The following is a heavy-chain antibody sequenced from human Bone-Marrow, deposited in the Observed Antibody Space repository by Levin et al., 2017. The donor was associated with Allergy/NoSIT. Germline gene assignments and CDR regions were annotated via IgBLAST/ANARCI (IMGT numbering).Heavy chain of an antibody. J-gene: IGHJ6*02. V-gene: IGHV3-21*06. CDR3: ASWAMFYYDGSDFDYFYYGMDV. CDR1: GLSFSNYD. CDR2: ISGGSSRI. Sequence: GESLKISCAASGLSFSNYDMNWVRQAPGKGLEWVSSISGGSSRIYYADSVKGRFTISRDNAKNSLYLQMNSLRVEDTAVYYCASWAMFYYDGSDFDYFYYGMDVWGQGTSVTVSS. D-gene: IGHD3-16*01.